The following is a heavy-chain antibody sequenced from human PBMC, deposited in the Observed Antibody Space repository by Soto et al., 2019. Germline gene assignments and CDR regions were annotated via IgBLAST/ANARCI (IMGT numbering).Heavy chain of an antibody. CDR2: MNPSTGNT. D-gene: IGHD6-19*01. V-gene: IGHV1-8*01. J-gene: IGHJ5*02. Sequence: QVQLVQSGAEVKKPGASVKVSCKASGYTFTSYDIIWVRQATGQGLEWMGWMNPSTGNTDSAEKFQGRLTMTRNTSISTVYIELSSLSFEVTAVYYCARGRIIVAGGFDPWGQGTLVTVSS. CDR3: ARGRIIVAGGFDP. CDR1: GYTFTSYD.